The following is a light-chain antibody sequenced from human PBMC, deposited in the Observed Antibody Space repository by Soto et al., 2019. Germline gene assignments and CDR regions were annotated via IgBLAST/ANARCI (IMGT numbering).Light chain of an antibody. CDR1: SSNIGSNT. J-gene: IGLJ3*02. Sequence: QSALTQPPSASGTPGQRVTISCSGSSSNIGSNTVNWYQQLPGTAPKLLIYSNNQRPSGVPDRFSGSKSGTSASLAISGLQSEDEAEYYCAAWDDSLRGLVFGGGTKLTVL. V-gene: IGLV1-44*01. CDR2: SNN. CDR3: AAWDDSLRGLV.